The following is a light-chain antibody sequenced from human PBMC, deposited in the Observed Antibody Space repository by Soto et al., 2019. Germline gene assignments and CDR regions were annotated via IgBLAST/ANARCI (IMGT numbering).Light chain of an antibody. CDR3: QQFTSYPCP. V-gene: IGKV1-13*02. J-gene: IGKJ2*02. CDR2: DAS. CDR1: QGIGSA. Sequence: AIHLTQSPSSLSASVGDRVTITCRASQGIGSALAWYQQNPGQAPKFLIYDASSLESGVPSRFSGSGSGTDFTLTISSLQPEDFAAYYCQQFTSYPCPFGRGTKLEIK.